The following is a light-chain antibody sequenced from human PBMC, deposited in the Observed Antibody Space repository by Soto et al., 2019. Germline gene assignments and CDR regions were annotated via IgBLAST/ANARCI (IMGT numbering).Light chain of an antibody. V-gene: IGKV1-27*01. CDR1: QGISSY. J-gene: IGKJ1*01. CDR2: SAS. CDR3: QQYHNYST. Sequence: DIQLTQSPSSLSPSIGDRVTITCRVSQGISSYLNWYRQKPGKVPKLLIYSASNLQSGVPSRFSGSGSGTEFTLTISSLQPDDFATYYCQQYHNYSTFGQANKVDIK.